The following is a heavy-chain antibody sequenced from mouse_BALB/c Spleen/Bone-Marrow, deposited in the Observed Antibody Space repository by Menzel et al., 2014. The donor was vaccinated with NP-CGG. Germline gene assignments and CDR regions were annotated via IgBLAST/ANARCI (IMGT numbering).Heavy chain of an antibody. V-gene: IGHV14-3*02. CDR3: ARWEYYAMDH. D-gene: IGHD4-1*01. J-gene: IGHJ4*01. CDR1: GFNIKDTY. CDR2: IDPANGNT. Sequence: VQLQQPGAELVKPGASVKLSCAASGFNIKDTYMHWVKQRPEQGLEWIGRIDPANGNTKYDPKFQGKATITADTSSNTAYLQPSSLTSEDTAVYYCARWEYYAMDHRAQRTSVTASS.